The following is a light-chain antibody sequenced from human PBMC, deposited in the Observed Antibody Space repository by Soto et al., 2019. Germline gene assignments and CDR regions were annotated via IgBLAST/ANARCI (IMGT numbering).Light chain of an antibody. J-gene: IGKJ1*01. CDR3: QQYAASPRT. Sequence: EIVLTQSPGTLSLSPRERATLSCRASRSVSSNYLAWYQHKPGQAPRLLIFGASSRAPGIPDRFSGSGSGTDFTLTISRLEPEDFAVYYCQQYAASPRTFGQGTQVEVK. V-gene: IGKV3-20*01. CDR2: GAS. CDR1: RSVSSNY.